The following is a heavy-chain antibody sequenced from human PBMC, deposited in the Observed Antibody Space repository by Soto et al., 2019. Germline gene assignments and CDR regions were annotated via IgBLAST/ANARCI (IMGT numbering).Heavy chain of an antibody. CDR1: GFTVSSKY. D-gene: IGHD6-19*01. J-gene: IGHJ4*02. CDR2: IYGGGTT. Sequence: EVQLVESGGGLIQPGGSLRLSCAASGFTVSSKYMTWVRQAPGKGLELVSVIYGGGTTYYADSVKGRFTISRDNSKNTLYLQVNSLRAEDTAVYYCVQTTGWPGFDFWGQGTLVTVSS. V-gene: IGHV3-53*01. CDR3: VQTTGWPGFDF.